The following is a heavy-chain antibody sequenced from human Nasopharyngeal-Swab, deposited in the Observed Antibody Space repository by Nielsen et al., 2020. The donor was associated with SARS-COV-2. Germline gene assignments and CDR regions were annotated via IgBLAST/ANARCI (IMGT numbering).Heavy chain of an antibody. CDR2: ISSSSSYI. V-gene: IGHV3-21*01. J-gene: IGHJ6*02. Sequence: GESLKLSCAASGFTFSSYSMNLFRQAPGKVLEWVSSISSSSSYIYYADSVKGRFTISRDNAKNSLYLQMNSLRAEDTAVYYCARDYDFSYYGMDVWGQGTTVTVSS. D-gene: IGHD3-3*01. CDR1: GFTFSSYS. CDR3: ARDYDFSYYGMDV.